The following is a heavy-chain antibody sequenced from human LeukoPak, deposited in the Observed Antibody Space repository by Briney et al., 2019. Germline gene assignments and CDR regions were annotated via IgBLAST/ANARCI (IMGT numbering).Heavy chain of an antibody. CDR2: ISYDGSNK. Sequence: GGSLRLSCAASEFTFSDYYMSWIRQAPGKGLEWVAVISYDGSNKYYADSVKGRFTISRDNSKNTLYLQMNSLRAEDTAVYYRARDWKSYYYYYMDVWGKGTTVTVSS. CDR3: ARDWKSYYYYYMDV. V-gene: IGHV3-30-3*01. CDR1: EFTFSDYY. D-gene: IGHD1-1*01. J-gene: IGHJ6*03.